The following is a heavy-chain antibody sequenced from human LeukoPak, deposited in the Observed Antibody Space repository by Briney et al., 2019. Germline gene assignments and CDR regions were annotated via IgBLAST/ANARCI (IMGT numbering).Heavy chain of an antibody. J-gene: IGHJ5*02. CDR3: ATSRFSGGLGRFDP. V-gene: IGHV1-69*06. Sequence: ASVKVSCKASGGTFSSYAISWVRQAPGQGLEWMGGIIPIFGTANYAQKFQGRVTITADKSTSTAYMELSSLRSEDTAVYYCATSRFSGGLGRFDPWGQGTLVAVSS. D-gene: IGHD3-10*01. CDR1: GGTFSSYA. CDR2: IIPIFGTA.